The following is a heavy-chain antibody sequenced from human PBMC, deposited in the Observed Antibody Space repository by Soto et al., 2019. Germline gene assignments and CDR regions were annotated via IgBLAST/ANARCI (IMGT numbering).Heavy chain of an antibody. J-gene: IGHJ4*02. CDR2: IYHSGST. Sequence: QVQLQESGPRLVKPSGTLSLTCGVSGDSIISSNWWSWVRQPLGKGLEWIGEIYHSGSTHYNPSLKSRVTMSVDKSKNHFSLKLTSVTAADTAVYFCATGLSSSWYSNNDSWGQGTLVTVSS. V-gene: IGHV4-4*02. D-gene: IGHD6-13*01. CDR3: ATGLSSSWYSNNDS. CDR1: GDSIISSNW.